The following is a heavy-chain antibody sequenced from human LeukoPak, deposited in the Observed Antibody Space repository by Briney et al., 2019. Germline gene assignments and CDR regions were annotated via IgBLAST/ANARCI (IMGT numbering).Heavy chain of an antibody. CDR2: ISYDGSNK. V-gene: IGHV3-30*18. CDR3: AKQGHYYGSGTSFNGYYFDY. Sequence: GGSLRLSCAVSGFTFSRYGMHWVRQAPGKGLEWVAVISYDGSNKYYADSGKGPFTISSDDSKTTLYLQMNSLRAEDTAVYYCAKQGHYYGSGTSFNGYYFDYWGQGTLVTVSS. D-gene: IGHD3-10*01. J-gene: IGHJ4*02. CDR1: GFTFSRYG.